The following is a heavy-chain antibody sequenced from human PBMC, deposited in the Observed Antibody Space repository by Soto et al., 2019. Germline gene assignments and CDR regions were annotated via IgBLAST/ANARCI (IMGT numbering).Heavy chain of an antibody. CDR1: GGSISSYY. Sequence: SETLSLTCTVSGGSISSYYWSWIRQPPGKGLEWIGYIYYSGSTNYNPSLKSRVTISVDTSKNQFSLKLSSVTAADTAVYCCARGSYYGSGSYYSYWGQGTLVTVSS. J-gene: IGHJ4*02. D-gene: IGHD3-10*01. CDR3: ARGSYYGSGSYYSY. V-gene: IGHV4-59*01. CDR2: IYYSGST.